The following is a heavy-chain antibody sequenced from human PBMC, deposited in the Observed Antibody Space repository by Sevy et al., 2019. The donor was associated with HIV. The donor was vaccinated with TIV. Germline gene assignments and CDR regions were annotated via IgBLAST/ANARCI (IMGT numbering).Heavy chain of an antibody. J-gene: IGHJ3*01. CDR2: ISSQSNYI. Sequence: GGSLRLSCAASGFTLSTYSLNWVRQAPGKGLEWVSSISSQSNYIYYAESLKGRFTISRDNAKNSLYLQMNSLRAEDTAVYYCVRDKREGHYKTGGSSDAFDFWGHGTLVTVSS. CDR3: VRDKREGHYKTGGSSDAFDF. CDR1: GFTLSTYS. D-gene: IGHD2-8*02. V-gene: IGHV3-21*01.